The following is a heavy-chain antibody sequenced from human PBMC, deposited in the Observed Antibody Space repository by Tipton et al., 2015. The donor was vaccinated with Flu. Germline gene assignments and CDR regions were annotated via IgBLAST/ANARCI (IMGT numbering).Heavy chain of an antibody. Sequence: GLVKPSETLSLTCTVSGGSVSSGHYYWSWIRQPPGKGLEWIGYIYSSGSTNYNPSLKSRVTISVDTSKNQFSLNLSSVTAADTAMYFCARDGDPAMVYSYYGMDVWGQGTTVTVSS. CDR2: IYSSGST. D-gene: IGHD5-18*01. J-gene: IGHJ6*02. CDR3: ARDGDPAMVYSYYGMDV. V-gene: IGHV4-61*01. CDR1: GGSVSSGHYY.